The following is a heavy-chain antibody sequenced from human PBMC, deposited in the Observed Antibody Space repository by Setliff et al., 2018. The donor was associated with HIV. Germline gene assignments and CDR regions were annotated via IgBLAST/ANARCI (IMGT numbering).Heavy chain of an antibody. Sequence: SVKVSCKASGGTFSSYAISWVRQAPGQGLEWMGGIIPIFGTANYAQKFQGRVTITADESTSTAYMELSSLRSEDTAVYYCARSDPFIVVVPSAINAFDYWGQGTLVTVSS. J-gene: IGHJ4*02. CDR3: ARSDPFIVVVPSAINAFDY. D-gene: IGHD2-2*01. CDR2: IIPIFGTA. CDR1: GGTFSSYA. V-gene: IGHV1-69*13.